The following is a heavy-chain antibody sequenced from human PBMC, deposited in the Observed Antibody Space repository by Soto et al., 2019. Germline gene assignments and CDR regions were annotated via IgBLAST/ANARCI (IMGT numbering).Heavy chain of an antibody. D-gene: IGHD6-19*01. Sequence: SQTLSLTCAISGDSVSSNSAAWNWIRQSPSRGLEWLGRTYYRSKWYNGYAVSVKSRITINPDTSKNQFSLQLNSVTPEDTAVYYCARVEQWLVKTGYFDYWGQGXLVTVYS. J-gene: IGHJ4*02. CDR2: TYYRSKWYN. CDR1: GDSVSSNSAA. CDR3: ARVEQWLVKTGYFDY. V-gene: IGHV6-1*01.